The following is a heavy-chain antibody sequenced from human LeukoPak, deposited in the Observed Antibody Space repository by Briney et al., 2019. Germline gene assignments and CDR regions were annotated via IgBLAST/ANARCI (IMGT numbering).Heavy chain of an antibody. D-gene: IGHD6-13*01. CDR1: GGSFSGYY. CDR2: INHSGST. V-gene: IGHV4-34*01. J-gene: IGHJ4*02. Sequence: SETLSPTCAVYGGSFSGYYWSWIRQPPGKGLEWTGEINHSGSTNYNPSLKSRVTISVDTSKNQFSLKLSSVTAADTAVYYCARVAGLGNSSSWYYLDYWGQGTLVTVSS. CDR3: ARVAGLGNSSSWYYLDY.